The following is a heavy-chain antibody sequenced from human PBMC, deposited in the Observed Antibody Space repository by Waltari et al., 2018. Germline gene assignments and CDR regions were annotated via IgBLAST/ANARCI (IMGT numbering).Heavy chain of an antibody. CDR3: AKEGQYYDFWSGPGGPFDY. Sequence: EVQLLESGGGLVQPGGSLRLSCAASGFTFSSYAMSWVRQAPGKGLEWVSAISGSGGSTYYADSVKGRFTISRDNSKNTLYLQMNSLRAEDTAVYYCAKEGQYYDFWSGPGGPFDYWGQGTLVTVSS. CDR1: GFTFSSYA. J-gene: IGHJ4*02. CDR2: ISGSGGST. D-gene: IGHD3-3*01. V-gene: IGHV3-23*01.